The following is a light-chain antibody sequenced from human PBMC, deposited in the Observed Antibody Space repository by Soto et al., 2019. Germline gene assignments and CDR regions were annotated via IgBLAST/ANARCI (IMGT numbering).Light chain of an antibody. CDR1: SGHSSYI. V-gene: IGLV4-60*02. CDR2: LEGSGSY. CDR3: ETWDSNTAV. J-gene: IGLJ7*01. Sequence: VLTRSSSASASLGSSVKLTCTLSSGHSSYIIAWHQQQPGKAPRYLMKLEGSGSYNKGSGVPDRFSGSSSGADRYLTISNLQFEDESDYYCETWDSNTAVFGGGTQLTVL.